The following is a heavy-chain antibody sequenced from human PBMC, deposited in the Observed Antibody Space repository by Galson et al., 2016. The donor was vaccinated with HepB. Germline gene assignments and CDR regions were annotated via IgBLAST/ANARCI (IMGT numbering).Heavy chain of an antibody. J-gene: IGHJ6*02. D-gene: IGHD3-10*01. CDR3: ALRAVLPVGTYYYYGLDV. Sequence: SLRLSCAASGITFSSYDMHWVRQAPGKGLEWVAIISNDGSSKYYADSVKGRFTISRDNSKNTLFLQMNTVRTEDTAVYYCALRAVLPVGTYYYYGLDVWGQGTTVTVSS. CDR1: GITFSSYD. V-gene: IGHV3-30-3*01. CDR2: ISNDGSSK.